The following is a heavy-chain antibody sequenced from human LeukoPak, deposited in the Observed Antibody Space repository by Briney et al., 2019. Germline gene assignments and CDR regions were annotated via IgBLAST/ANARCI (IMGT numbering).Heavy chain of an antibody. CDR3: TREYGFMTTVFHAFDI. Sequence: LETLSLTCTVSGDSISTSNSYWGWIRQPPGKGLEWIGSVYYSGNTYYNSSLKSRVTISVDTSKNQFSLKLSSVTAADTAIYYCTREYGFMTTVFHAFDIWGQGTMVTVSS. J-gene: IGHJ3*02. CDR2: VYYSGNT. D-gene: IGHD4-17*01. V-gene: IGHV4-39*07. CDR1: GDSISTSNSY.